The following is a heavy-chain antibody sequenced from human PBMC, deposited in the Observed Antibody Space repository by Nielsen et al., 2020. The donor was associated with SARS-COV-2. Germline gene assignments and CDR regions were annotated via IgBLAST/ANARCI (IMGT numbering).Heavy chain of an antibody. CDR3: ARGRVEVWFGELLAPYYYYGMDV. CDR2: IYYSGST. CDR1: GGSISSGDYY. V-gene: IGHV4-31*03. Sequence: SETLSLTCTVSGGSISSGDYYWSWIRQHPGKGLEWIGYIYYSGSTYYNPSLKSRVTISVDTSKNQFSLKLSSVTAADTAVYYCARGRVEVWFGELLAPYYYYGMDVWGQGTTVTVSS. J-gene: IGHJ6*02. D-gene: IGHD3-10*01.